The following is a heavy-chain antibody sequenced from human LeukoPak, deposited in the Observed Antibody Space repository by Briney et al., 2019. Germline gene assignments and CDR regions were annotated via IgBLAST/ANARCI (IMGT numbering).Heavy chain of an antibody. J-gene: IGHJ4*02. CDR3: ARLLDSSSSPIDY. CDR1: GGSISSSSYY. V-gene: IGHV4-39*07. D-gene: IGHD6-13*01. Sequence: SETLSLTCTVSGGSISSSSYYWGWIRQPPGKGLEWIGSIYYSGSTNYNPSLKSRVTISVDTSKNQFSLKLSSVTAADTAVYYCARLLDSSSSPIDYWGQGTLVTVSS. CDR2: IYYSGST.